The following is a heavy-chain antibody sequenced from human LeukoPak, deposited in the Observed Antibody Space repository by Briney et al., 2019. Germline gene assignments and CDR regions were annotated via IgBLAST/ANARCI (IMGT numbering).Heavy chain of an antibody. Sequence: SETLSLTCAVYGGSFGGYYWSWIRQPPGKGLDWIGEINHSGSTNYNPSLKSRVTISVDTSKNQFSLKLSSVTAADTAVYYCARGPKEGIAARDMSAYFDYWGQGTLVTVSS. J-gene: IGHJ4*02. CDR2: INHSGST. CDR3: ARGPKEGIAARDMSAYFDY. D-gene: IGHD6-6*01. CDR1: GGSFGGYY. V-gene: IGHV4-34*01.